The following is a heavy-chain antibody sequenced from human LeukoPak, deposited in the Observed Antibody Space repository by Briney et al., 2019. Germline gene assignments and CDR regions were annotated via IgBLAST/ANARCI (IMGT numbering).Heavy chain of an antibody. J-gene: IGHJ4*02. CDR2: INHSGST. CDR1: GGSFSGYY. V-gene: IGHV4-34*01. D-gene: IGHD1-7*01. Sequence: SETLSLTCAVYGGSFSGYYWSWIRQPPGKGLEWIGEINHSGSTNYNPSLKSRVTISVDTSKNQFSLKLSSVTAADTAVYYCARGQNWNSIDYWGQGTLVTVSS. CDR3: ARGQNWNSIDY.